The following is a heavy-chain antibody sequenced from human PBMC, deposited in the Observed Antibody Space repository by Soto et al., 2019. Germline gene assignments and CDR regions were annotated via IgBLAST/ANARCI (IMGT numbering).Heavy chain of an antibody. J-gene: IGHJ4*02. CDR1: GFTFSSYA. Sequence: QVQLVESGGGVVQPGRSLRLSCAASGFTFSSYAMHWVRQAPGKGLEWVAVISYDGSNKYYADSVKGRFTISRDNSKNTLYLQMNSLRAEDTAVYYCARDPPRYYDNEVRSDYWGQGTLVTVSS. CDR2: ISYDGSNK. V-gene: IGHV3-30-3*01. D-gene: IGHD3-3*01. CDR3: ARDPPRYYDNEVRSDY.